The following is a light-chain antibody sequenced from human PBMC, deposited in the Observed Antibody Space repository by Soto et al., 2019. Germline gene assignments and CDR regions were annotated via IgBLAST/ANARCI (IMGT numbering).Light chain of an antibody. CDR2: EVS. CDR3: TSYAGTYSFFYV. J-gene: IGLJ1*01. V-gene: IGLV2-8*01. CDR1: SSDVGAYNY. Sequence: QSVLTQPPSASGSPGQSVTISCTGTSSDVGAYNYVSWYQQLPGKAPKLIIYEVSKRPSGVPDRFSGSKSGNTASLTVSWLQAEDEADYYCTSYAGTYSFFYVFGTGTKVPVL.